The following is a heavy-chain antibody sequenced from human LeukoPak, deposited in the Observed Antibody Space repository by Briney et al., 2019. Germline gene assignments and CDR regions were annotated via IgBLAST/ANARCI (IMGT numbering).Heavy chain of an antibody. J-gene: IGHJ4*02. D-gene: IGHD6-19*01. Sequence: GGSLRLSCAASGFTFSDYYMSWIRQAPGKGLEWVSYISSSGSTIYYADSVKGRFTISRDNAKNSLYLQMNSLRAEDTAVYYCARGGYSSGWYLREKDYFDYWGQGTLVTVSS. CDR3: ARGGYSSGWYLREKDYFDY. CDR2: ISSSGSTI. V-gene: IGHV3-11*01. CDR1: GFTFSDYY.